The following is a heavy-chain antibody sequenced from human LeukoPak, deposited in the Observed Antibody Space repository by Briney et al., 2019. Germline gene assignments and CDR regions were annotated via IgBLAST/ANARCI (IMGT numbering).Heavy chain of an antibody. J-gene: IGHJ6*03. CDR3: ARSISGSTDASYFYYMDV. V-gene: IGHV4-59*10. CDR2: IYTSGST. CDR1: GFTFSSYA. Sequence: GSLRLSCAASGFTFSSYAMSWVRQAPGKGLEWIGRIYTSGSTNYNPSLKSRVTMSVDTSKNQFSLKLSSVTAADTAVYYCARSISGSTDASYFYYMDVWGKGTTVTVSS. D-gene: IGHD6-13*01.